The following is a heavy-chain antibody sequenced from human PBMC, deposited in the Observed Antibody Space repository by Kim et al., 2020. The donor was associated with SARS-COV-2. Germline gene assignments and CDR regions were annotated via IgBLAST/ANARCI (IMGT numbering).Heavy chain of an antibody. D-gene: IGHD6-6*01. Sequence: GSSMKCADSVNGRFSMSRDNANKSLSLQMNSLTPEDTAVYYCVREPSNWGQGTLVTVSS. J-gene: IGHJ4*02. CDR3: VREPSN. V-gene: IGHV3-11*01. CDR2: GSSM.